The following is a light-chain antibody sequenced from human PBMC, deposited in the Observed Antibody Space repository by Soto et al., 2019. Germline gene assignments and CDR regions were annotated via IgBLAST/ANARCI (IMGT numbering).Light chain of an antibody. CDR2: EVN. J-gene: IGLJ3*02. V-gene: IGLV2-8*01. CDR3: SSYAGGSKV. Sequence: QSALTQPPSASAYPGQSVTISCTGTSGDVGGYNYVSWYQQHPGKAPKLMIYEVNKRPSGVPDRFSGSKSGNTASLTVSGLQAEDTADYYGSSYAGGSKVFGGGTKLTVL. CDR1: SGDVGGYNY.